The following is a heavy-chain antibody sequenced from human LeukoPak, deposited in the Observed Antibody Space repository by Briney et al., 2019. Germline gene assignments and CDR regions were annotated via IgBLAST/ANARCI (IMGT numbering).Heavy chain of an antibody. Sequence: GGSLRLSCAASGFTFSTYAGFTFSTYAMSWVRQAPGKGLEWVSTIRGDGYTYYADSVKGRFTISRDNSRNTLYLQMDSLRAEDTALYYCAKGRLDPSLVLDYWGQGTLVTVSS. CDR2: IRGDGYT. CDR3: AKGRLDPSLVLDY. V-gene: IGHV3-23*01. J-gene: IGHJ4*02. CDR1: GFTFSTYAGFTFSTYA. D-gene: IGHD2-8*02.